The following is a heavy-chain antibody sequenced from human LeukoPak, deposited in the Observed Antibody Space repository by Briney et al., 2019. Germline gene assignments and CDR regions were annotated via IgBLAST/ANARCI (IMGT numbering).Heavy chain of an antibody. J-gene: IGHJ5*02. Sequence: GGSLRLSCAASGFTFSGYDMHWLRQATGKGLEWVSGIGIPGDTYYPGSVKGRFTISRDNSKNTLYLQVNSLRAEDTAVYYCARVTTVTTWARYWFDPWGQGTLVTVSS. D-gene: IGHD4-17*01. CDR3: ARVTTVTTWARYWFDP. CDR1: GFTFSGYD. V-gene: IGHV3-13*01. CDR2: IGIPGDT.